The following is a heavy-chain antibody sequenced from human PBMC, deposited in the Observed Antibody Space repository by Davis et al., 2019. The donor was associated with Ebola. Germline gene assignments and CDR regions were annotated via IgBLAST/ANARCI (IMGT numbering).Heavy chain of an antibody. Sequence: GESLKISCDTSGIRVGDNYMSWVRQPPGKGLEWISIIHSDGRIYYADSVKGRFTISRDNSKNTLYLQMHRLGVEDTAIYYCAREEYYGSGSYHGTEVWGQGTAVTV. J-gene: IGHJ6*02. D-gene: IGHD3-16*02. CDR3: AREEYYGSGSYHGTEV. V-gene: IGHV3-66*01. CDR2: IHSDGRI. CDR1: GIRVGDNY.